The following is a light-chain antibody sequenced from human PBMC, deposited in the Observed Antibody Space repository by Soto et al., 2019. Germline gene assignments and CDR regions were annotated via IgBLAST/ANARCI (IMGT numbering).Light chain of an antibody. V-gene: IGKV3-20*01. J-gene: IGKJ1*01. Sequence: EIVLTQSPGTLSLSPGERATLSCRASQSVSSSYLAWYQQKPGQAPSLLIYGASTRATGIPDRFSGSGSGTDCTLTISTLEPEDFAVYYCQQYGSSRWTCGQGTKVEFK. CDR2: GAS. CDR1: QSVSSSY. CDR3: QQYGSSRWT.